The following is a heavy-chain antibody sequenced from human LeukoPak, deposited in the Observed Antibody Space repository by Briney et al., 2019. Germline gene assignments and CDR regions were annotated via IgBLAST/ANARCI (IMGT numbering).Heavy chain of an antibody. V-gene: IGHV3-48*01. D-gene: IGHD4-17*01. CDR2: ISSSSSTI. CDR3: ATSYGDPYYYYGMDV. J-gene: IGHJ6*02. Sequence: GGSLRLSCAASGFTFSSYSMNWVRQAPGKGLEWVSYISSSSSTIYYADSVKGRFTISRDNAKNSLYLQMNSLRAEDTAVYYCATSYGDPYYYYGMDVWGQGTTVTVPS. CDR1: GFTFSSYS.